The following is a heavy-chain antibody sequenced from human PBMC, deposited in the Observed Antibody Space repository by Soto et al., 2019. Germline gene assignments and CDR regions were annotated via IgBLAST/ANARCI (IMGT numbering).Heavy chain of an antibody. V-gene: IGHV3-33*01. Sequence: PGGSLRLSCAASGFTFSSYGMHWVRQAPGKGLEWVAVIWYDGSNKYYADSVKGRFTISRDNSKNTLYLQMNSLRAEDTAVYYCARDKGCSGGSCYSFYYYYYYYMDVWGKGTTVTVSS. CDR3: ARDKGCSGGSCYSFYYYYYYYMDV. CDR1: GFTFSSYG. J-gene: IGHJ6*03. CDR2: IWYDGSNK. D-gene: IGHD2-15*01.